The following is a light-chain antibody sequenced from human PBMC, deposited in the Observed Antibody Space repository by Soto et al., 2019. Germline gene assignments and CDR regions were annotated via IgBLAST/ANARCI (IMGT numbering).Light chain of an antibody. CDR1: QSISSY. CDR2: AAS. Sequence: DIQMTQSPSSLSASVGDRVTITCRASQSISSYLHWYQQKPGKAPKLLIYAASSLQSGVPSRFSGSGSGTDFTLTISSLQPEDFATYYCQSGITFGPGTKVDIK. V-gene: IGKV1-39*01. CDR3: QSGIT. J-gene: IGKJ3*01.